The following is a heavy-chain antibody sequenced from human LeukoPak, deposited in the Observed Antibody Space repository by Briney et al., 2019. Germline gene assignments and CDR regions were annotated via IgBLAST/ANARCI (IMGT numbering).Heavy chain of an antibody. V-gene: IGHV4-4*07. CDR1: GGSINSYY. CDR3: ARVSSGWSYYFDY. CDR2: IYSSGAT. D-gene: IGHD6-19*01. J-gene: IGHJ4*02. Sequence: SETLSLTCTVSGGSINSYYWSCIRQPAGKXXECIGRIYSSGATNYNPSLKSRVTMSVDTSQNQFSLKLNSVTAADTAVYFCARVSSGWSYYFDYWGQGTLVTVSS.